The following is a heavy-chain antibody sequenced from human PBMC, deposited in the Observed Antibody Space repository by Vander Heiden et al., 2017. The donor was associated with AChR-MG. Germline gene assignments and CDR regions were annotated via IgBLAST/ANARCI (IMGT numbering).Heavy chain of an antibody. V-gene: IGHV4-34*01. J-gene: IGHJ6*02. CDR3: ASLPTKYYYDSSGYYCYYYYGMDV. CDR1: GGSFSGYY. D-gene: IGHD3-22*01. CDR2: INHSGRT. Sequence: QVQLQQWGAGLLKPSDTLSLTSAVYGGSFSGYYWSCIRQPPGKGLEWIGEINHSGRTNYNPSLKSRVTISVDTSKNQFSLKLSSVTAADTAVYYCASLPTKYYYDSSGYYCYYYYGMDVWGQGTTVTVSS.